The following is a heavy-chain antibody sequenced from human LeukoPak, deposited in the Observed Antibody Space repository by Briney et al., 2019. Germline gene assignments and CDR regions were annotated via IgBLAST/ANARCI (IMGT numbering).Heavy chain of an antibody. D-gene: IGHD6-13*01. J-gene: IGHJ5*02. CDR3: ARSLIAAAAANWFDP. CDR1: GGSISSYY. V-gene: IGHV4-4*07. Sequence: SETLSLTCTVSGGSISSYYWSWIRQPPGKGLEWIGRIYTSGSTNYNPSLKSRVTMSVDTSKNQFSLKLSSVTAADTAVYYCARSLIAAAAANWFDPWGQGTLVTVSS. CDR2: IYTSGST.